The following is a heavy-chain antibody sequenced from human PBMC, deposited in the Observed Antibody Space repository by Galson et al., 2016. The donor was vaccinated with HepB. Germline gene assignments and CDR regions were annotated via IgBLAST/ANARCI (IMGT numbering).Heavy chain of an antibody. D-gene: IGHD1-14*01. CDR2: TSFDGSRV. J-gene: IGHJ5*02. CDR1: GLTFTSYP. V-gene: IGHV3-30*04. CDR3: ASGFCASISCPLGHH. Sequence: SLRLSCAASGLTFTSYPIHWVRQAPGKGLEWVGVTSFDGSRVYYAESVDGRFTISRDNSQNTVYLQMHNLKTEDTALYYCASGFCASISCPLGHHWGQGAQVTVSS.